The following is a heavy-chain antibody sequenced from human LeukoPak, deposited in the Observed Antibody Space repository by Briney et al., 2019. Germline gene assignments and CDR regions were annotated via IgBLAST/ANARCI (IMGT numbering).Heavy chain of an antibody. J-gene: IGHJ2*01. CDR1: GGSISSYY. CDR3: ARFISGSTNWYFDL. CDR2: IYYSGST. D-gene: IGHD3-22*01. Sequence: SETLSLTCTVSGGSISSYYWSWIRQPPGKGLEWIGYIYYSGSTNYNPSLKSRVTISVDTSKNQFSLQLTSVTAADTAVYFCARFISGSTNWYFDLWGRGTLVTVSS. V-gene: IGHV4-59*12.